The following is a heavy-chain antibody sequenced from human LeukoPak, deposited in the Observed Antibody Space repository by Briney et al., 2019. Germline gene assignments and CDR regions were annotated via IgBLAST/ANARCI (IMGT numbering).Heavy chain of an antibody. J-gene: IGHJ4*02. D-gene: IGHD5-12*01. CDR3: ARGGGIVATIDY. CDR1: GGSISSYY. CDR2: IYYSGST. V-gene: IGHV4-59*01. Sequence: SETLSLPCAVSGGSISSYYWRWIRQPPGKGLEWVGDIYYSGSTNYNPSLKSRVTISVDTSKNQFSLKLSSVTAADTAVYYCARGGGIVATIDYWGQGTLVTVSS.